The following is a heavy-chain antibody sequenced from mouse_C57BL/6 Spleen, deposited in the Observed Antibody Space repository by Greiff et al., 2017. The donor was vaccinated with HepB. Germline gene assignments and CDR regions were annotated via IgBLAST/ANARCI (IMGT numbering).Heavy chain of an antibody. CDR2: ISYDGSN. J-gene: IGHJ4*01. CDR1: GYSITSGYY. V-gene: IGHV3-6*01. Sequence: EVQLQESGPGLVKPSQSLSLTCSVTGYSITSGYYWNWIRQFPGNKLEWMGYISYDGSNNYNPSLKNRISITRDTSKNQFFLKLNSVTTEDTATYYCARAFSYGNYASYAMDYWGQGTSVTVSS. CDR3: ARAFSYGNYASYAMDY. D-gene: IGHD2-1*01.